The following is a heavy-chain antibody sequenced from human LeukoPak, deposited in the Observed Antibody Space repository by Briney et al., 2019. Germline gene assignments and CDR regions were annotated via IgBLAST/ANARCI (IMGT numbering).Heavy chain of an antibody. J-gene: IGHJ6*04. Sequence: SQTLSLTCAISGDSVSSNSAAWNWIRQSPSRGLEWLGRTYYRSKWYNDYAVSVKSRITINPDTSKNQFFLQLNSVTPEDTAVYYRARGSYCTNGVCYPMDVWGKGTTVTVSS. D-gene: IGHD2-8*01. CDR2: TYYRSKWYN. V-gene: IGHV6-1*01. CDR1: GDSVSSNSAA. CDR3: ARGSYCTNGVCYPMDV.